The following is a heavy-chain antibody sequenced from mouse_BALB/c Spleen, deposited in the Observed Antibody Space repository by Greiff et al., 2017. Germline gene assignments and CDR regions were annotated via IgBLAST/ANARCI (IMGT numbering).Heavy chain of an antibody. CDR3: ARGRDGYYVPYYFDY. Sequence: DVMLVESGGGLVKPGGSLKLSCAASGFTFSSYAMSWVRQTPEKRLEWVASISSGGSTYYPDSVKGRFTISRDNARNILYLQMSSLRSEDTAMYYCARGRDGYYVPYYFDYWGQGTTLTVSS. CDR2: ISSGGST. D-gene: IGHD2-3*01. CDR1: GFTFSSYA. V-gene: IGHV5-6-5*01. J-gene: IGHJ2*01.